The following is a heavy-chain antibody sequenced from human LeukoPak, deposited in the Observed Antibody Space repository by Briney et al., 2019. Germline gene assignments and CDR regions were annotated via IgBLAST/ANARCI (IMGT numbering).Heavy chain of an antibody. J-gene: IGHJ4*02. V-gene: IGHV3-30*02. CDR2: KRYDGSNE. Sequence: PGGSLRLSCEASGFTFSSFGMHWVRQAPAKGLECVALKRYDGSNELYVDSVRGRFTLSRDNSKNTLYLQMNSLRPDDTAIYYSAKDRPEFTSGWFLGGFDYWGQGALVTVSS. D-gene: IGHD6-19*01. CDR1: GFTFSSFG. CDR3: AKDRPEFTSGWFLGGFDY.